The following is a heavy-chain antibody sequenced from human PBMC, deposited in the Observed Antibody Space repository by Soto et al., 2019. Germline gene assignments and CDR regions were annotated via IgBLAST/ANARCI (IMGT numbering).Heavy chain of an antibody. CDR2: NIPIFGTA. D-gene: IGHD2-21*01. V-gene: IGHV1-69*01. CDR3: ARAPILVGETTYENYFDY. Sequence: SVKVSCKASRCTFSNIIVRGWRQAPVQGLEWMGGNIPIFGTANYAQKFQGRVTIIADESTGKTYMELTSLRSEDTAVYYCARAPILVGETTYENYFDYWGQGTLVTVSS. CDR1: RCTFSNII. J-gene: IGHJ4*02.